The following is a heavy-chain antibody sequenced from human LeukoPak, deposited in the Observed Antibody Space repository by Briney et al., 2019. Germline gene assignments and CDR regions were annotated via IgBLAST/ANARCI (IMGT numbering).Heavy chain of an antibody. V-gene: IGHV3-23*01. CDR3: AKNYRIEEVDSYFGY. CDR1: GCTFSNYG. J-gene: IGHJ4*02. Sequence: PGGSLTHSCAASGCTFSNYGMTWLRQAPGKGLEWVSGISYNGGITHYADSVKGRFSMSRDNSKSTLSLQMNSLRVEDTAIYYCAKNYRIEEVDSYFGYWGQGTLVTVSS. D-gene: IGHD5-24*01. CDR2: ISYNGGIT.